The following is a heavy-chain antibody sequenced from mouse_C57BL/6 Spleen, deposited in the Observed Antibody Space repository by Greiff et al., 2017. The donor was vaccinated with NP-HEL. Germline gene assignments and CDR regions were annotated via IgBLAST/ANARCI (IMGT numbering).Heavy chain of an antibody. CDR1: GYTFTSYW. V-gene: IGHV1-74*01. D-gene: IGHD3-2*02. J-gene: IGHJ2*01. CDR3: AIDSSGYVRSDY. CDR2: INPSDSDT. Sequence: VQLQQPGAELVKPGASVKVSCKASGYTFTSYWMHWVKQRPGQGLEWIGRINPSDSDTNYNQKFKGKATLTVDKSSSTAYMQLSSLTSEDSAVYYCAIDSSGYVRSDYWSEGTTLTVSS.